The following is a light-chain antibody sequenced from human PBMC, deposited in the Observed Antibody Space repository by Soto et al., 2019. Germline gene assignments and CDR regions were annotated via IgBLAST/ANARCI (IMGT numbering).Light chain of an antibody. V-gene: IGLV2-14*03. CDR2: DVS. J-gene: IGLJ2*01. CDR3: SSYTTSSTVV. CDR1: SSNVGGYNY. Sequence: QSALTQPASVSGSPGQSITISCTGSSSNVGGYNYVSWYQQHHPGKAPKLMIYDVSNRPSGVSNRFSGSKSGNTASLTISGLNAEDEADYYCSSYTTSSTVVFGGGTKLTVL.